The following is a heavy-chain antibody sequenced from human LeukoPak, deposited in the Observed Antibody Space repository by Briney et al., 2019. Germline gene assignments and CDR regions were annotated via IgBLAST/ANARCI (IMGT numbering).Heavy chain of an antibody. V-gene: IGHV3-21*04. J-gene: IGHJ6*03. CDR2: ISSSSSYI. CDR1: GFTFSSYS. D-gene: IGHD2-15*01. Sequence: GGSLRLSCAASGFTFSSYSMNWVRQAPGKGLEWVSSISSSSSYIYYADSVKGRFTISRDNAKNSLYLQMNSLRAEDTAIYYCAKNGDRGAYCTGGTCYPYFYYYMDVWGKGTTVTI. CDR3: AKNGDRGAYCTGGTCYPYFYYYMDV.